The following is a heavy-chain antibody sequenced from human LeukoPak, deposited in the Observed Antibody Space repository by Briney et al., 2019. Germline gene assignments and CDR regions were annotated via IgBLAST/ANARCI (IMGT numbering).Heavy chain of an antibody. CDR3: AIFVTHDICCHPVGDT. CDR1: GYSLSSGFY. J-gene: IGHJ4*02. Sequence: SGTLSLTCTVSGYSLSSGFYWGWIRQPPRKGVEGIATMYHCGSTFYTHSLESRVTISMDTSKNKLHLKLISVTAADTAVYYCAIFVTHDICCHPVGDTWGRGTPDSV. D-gene: IGHD2-21*01. CDR2: MYHCGST. V-gene: IGHV4-38-2*02.